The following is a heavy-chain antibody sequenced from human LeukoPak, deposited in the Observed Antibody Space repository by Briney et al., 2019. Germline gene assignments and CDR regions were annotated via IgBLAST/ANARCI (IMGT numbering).Heavy chain of an antibody. J-gene: IGHJ6*02. CDR1: GFTFSSYG. CDR3: AKDALRGSYYGPYYYGMDV. CDR2: ISYDGSNK. D-gene: IGHD1-26*01. Sequence: GRSLRLSCAASGFTFSSYGMHWVRQAPGKGLEWVAVISYDGSNKYYADSVKGRFTISRDNSKNTLYLQMNSLRAEDTAVYYCAKDALRGSYYGPYYYGMDVWGQGTTVTVSS. V-gene: IGHV3-30*18.